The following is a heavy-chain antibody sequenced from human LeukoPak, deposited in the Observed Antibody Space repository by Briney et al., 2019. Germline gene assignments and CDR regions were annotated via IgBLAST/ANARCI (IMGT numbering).Heavy chain of an antibody. D-gene: IGHD2-15*01. CDR3: ARERELGYCSGGSCYPFDY. V-gene: IGHV4-61*02. CDR2: IYTSGST. Sequence: SQTLSLTCTVSGGSISSGSYYWSWIRQPAGKGLEWIGRIYTSGSTNYNPFLKSRVTISVDTSKNQFSLKLSSVTAADTAVYYCARERELGYCSGGSCYPFDYWGQGTLVTVSS. CDR1: GGSISSGSYY. J-gene: IGHJ4*02.